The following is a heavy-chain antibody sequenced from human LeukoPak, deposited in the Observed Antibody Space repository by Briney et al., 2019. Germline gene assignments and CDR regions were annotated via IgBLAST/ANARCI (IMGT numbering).Heavy chain of an antibody. Sequence: ASVKVSCKVSGYTLTELSMHWVRQAPGKGLEWMGGFDPEDGETIYAQKFQGRVTMTEDTSTDTAYMELSSLRSEDTAVYYCAKYPPPRLRYFDWLPVNRFDYWGQGTLVTVSS. CDR3: AKYPPPRLRYFDWLPVNRFDY. D-gene: IGHD3-9*01. CDR1: GYTLTELS. J-gene: IGHJ4*02. CDR2: FDPEDGET. V-gene: IGHV1-24*01.